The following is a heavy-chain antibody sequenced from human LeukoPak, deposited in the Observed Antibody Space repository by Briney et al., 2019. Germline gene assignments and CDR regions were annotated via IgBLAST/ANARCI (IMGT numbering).Heavy chain of an antibody. Sequence: GGSLRLSCAASGFTFRTYAMSWVRQAPGKWLESVSGIGGGGGSTYYADSVKGRFTISRDNSKNTVYLLMNSLRAEDTAVYYCAKDLGDYDTSGCLDYWGQGTLVTVSS. J-gene: IGHJ4*02. CDR3: AKDLGDYDTSGCLDY. CDR1: GFTFRTYA. D-gene: IGHD3-22*01. CDR2: IGGGGGST. V-gene: IGHV3-23*01.